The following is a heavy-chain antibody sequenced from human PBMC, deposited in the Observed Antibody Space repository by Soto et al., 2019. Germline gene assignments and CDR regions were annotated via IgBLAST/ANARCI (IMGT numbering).Heavy chain of an antibody. J-gene: IGHJ3*02. V-gene: IGHV4-39*01. Sequence: PSETLSLTCTVSGGSISSSSYYWGWIRQPPGKGLEWIGSIYYSGSTYYNPSLKSRVTISVDTSKNQFSLKLSSVTAADTAVYYCARLTVNDYGDYHDAFDIWGQGTMVTVSS. CDR2: IYYSGST. CDR3: ARLTVNDYGDYHDAFDI. CDR1: GGSISSSSYY. D-gene: IGHD4-17*01.